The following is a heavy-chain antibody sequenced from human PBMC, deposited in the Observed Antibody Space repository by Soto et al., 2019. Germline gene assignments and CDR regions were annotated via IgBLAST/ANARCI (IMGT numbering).Heavy chain of an antibody. CDR3: ARDCGGDCNNWFDP. CDR2: INPNSGGT. V-gene: IGHV1-2*02. Sequence: APVKVSCKASGYTFTGYYMHWVRQAPGQGLEWMGWINPNSGGTNYAQKLQGRVTMTRDPSISTAYMELSRLRSDDTAVYYCARDCGGDCNNWFDPWGQGTLVTVSS. J-gene: IGHJ5*02. CDR1: GYTFTGYY. D-gene: IGHD2-21*02.